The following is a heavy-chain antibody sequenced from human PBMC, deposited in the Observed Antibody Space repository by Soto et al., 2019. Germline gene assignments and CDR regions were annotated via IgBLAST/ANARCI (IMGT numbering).Heavy chain of an antibody. J-gene: IGHJ5*02. V-gene: IGHV1-3*04. CDR3: ARQVGGGSCYSP. CDR2: INTGNGNT. D-gene: IGHD2-15*01. CDR1: GYNFTTYV. Sequence: GASVKVSCKASGYNFTTYVVHWVRQAPGQRLEWMGWINTGNGNTKYSQKFQGRVTITRDTSTSTAYMDLRSLKSEDTAVYYCARQVGGGSCYSPWGQGTLVTVSS.